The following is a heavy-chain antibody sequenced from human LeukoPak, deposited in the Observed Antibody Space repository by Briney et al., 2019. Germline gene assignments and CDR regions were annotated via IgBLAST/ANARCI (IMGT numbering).Heavy chain of an antibody. CDR1: GFTFSSYS. J-gene: IGHJ5*02. V-gene: IGHV3-48*04. CDR3: ARAVTYFYGSVTYDWFDP. D-gene: IGHD3-10*01. Sequence: PGGSLTLSCAASGFTFSSYSMNWVRQAPGKGLEGVSYISSSGSTIYYADSVKGRFTISRDNAKNTLYLQMNSLRAQDTAIYYCARAVTYFYGSVTYDWFDPSGQGTLVTVSS. CDR2: ISSSGSTI.